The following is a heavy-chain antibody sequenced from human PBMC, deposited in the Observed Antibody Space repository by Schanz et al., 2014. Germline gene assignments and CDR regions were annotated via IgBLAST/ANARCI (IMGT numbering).Heavy chain of an antibody. J-gene: IGHJ3*01. CDR2: IEFSGGTT. D-gene: IGHD2-21*01. CDR1: EFSFSSFG. V-gene: IGHV3-23*04. Sequence: VHLVESGGGVVQPGRSLRLSCAASEFSFSSFGMNWVRQAPGKGLEWVSGIEFSGGTTYYADSVKGRFTISRDNSKNILTMQMSSLRAEDTALYYCTKGLLPVRALADVFDVWGQGTMVTVSP. CDR3: TKGLLPVRALADVFDV.